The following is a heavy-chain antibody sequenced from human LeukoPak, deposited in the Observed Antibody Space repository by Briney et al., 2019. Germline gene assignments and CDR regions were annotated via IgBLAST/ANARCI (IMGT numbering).Heavy chain of an antibody. Sequence: SKPLSLTCTVSGGSISSSNYYRGWIRQAPGEGLEWIGSIYDSGSTYYNPSLKSRVNIYVDTTKNHFSLKLNSVTAADTAMYYCASGSSSGLLGWFDPWGQGTLVTVSS. CDR1: GGSISSSNYY. CDR3: ASGSSSGLLGWFDP. J-gene: IGHJ5*02. D-gene: IGHD6-13*01. V-gene: IGHV4-39*01. CDR2: IYDSGST.